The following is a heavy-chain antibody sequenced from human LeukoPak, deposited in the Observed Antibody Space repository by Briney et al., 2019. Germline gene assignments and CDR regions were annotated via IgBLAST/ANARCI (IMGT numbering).Heavy chain of an antibody. CDR3: AKVTGGDMITYGGLDY. Sequence: GRSLRLSCAASGFTFDDYAMHWVRQAPGKGLEWVSGISWNSGSIGYADSVKGRFTISRDNSKNTLYLQMNSLRAEDTAIYYCAKVTGGDMITYGGLDYWGQGTLVTVSS. V-gene: IGHV3-9*01. CDR1: GFTFDDYA. D-gene: IGHD3-16*01. J-gene: IGHJ4*02. CDR2: ISWNSGSI.